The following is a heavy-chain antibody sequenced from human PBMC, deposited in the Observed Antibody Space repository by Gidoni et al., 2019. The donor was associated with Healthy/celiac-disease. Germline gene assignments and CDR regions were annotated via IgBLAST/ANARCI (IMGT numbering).Heavy chain of an antibody. J-gene: IGHJ5*02. Sequence: EVQLVQSGAEVKKPGESLRISWKGSGYSFTSYWISWVRQMPGKGLEWMGRIDPSDSYTNYSPSFQGHVTISADKSISTAYLQWSSLKASDTAMYYCARHPPLLTRTSNWFDPWGQGTLVTVSS. D-gene: IGHD2-8*01. CDR2: IDPSDSYT. V-gene: IGHV5-10-1*01. CDR3: ARHPPLLTRTSNWFDP. CDR1: GYSFTSYW.